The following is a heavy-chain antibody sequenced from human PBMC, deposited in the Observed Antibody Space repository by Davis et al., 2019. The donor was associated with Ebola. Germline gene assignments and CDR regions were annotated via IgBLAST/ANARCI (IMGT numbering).Heavy chain of an antibody. V-gene: IGHV4-59*01. CDR1: GGSISGYY. Sequence: SETLSLTCIVSGGSISGYYWSCIRQFPGKGLEWIGNIYYSGTTNYNPSLKSRVTISVDTSKNQLSLKLTSVTAADTAEYFCARDRAPSVYHGLAVWGQGTTVTVSS. CDR3: ARDRAPSVYHGLAV. J-gene: IGHJ6*02. D-gene: IGHD3-16*02. CDR2: IYYSGTT.